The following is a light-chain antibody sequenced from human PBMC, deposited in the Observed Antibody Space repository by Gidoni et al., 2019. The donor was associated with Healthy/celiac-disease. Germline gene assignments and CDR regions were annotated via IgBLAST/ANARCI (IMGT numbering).Light chain of an antibody. CDR1: QSVSSN. J-gene: IGKJ1*01. CDR2: GAS. CDR3: QQYNNWPQWT. Sequence: ELVMTQSPATLSVSPGERATLSCRASQSVSSNLAWYQQKPGQAPRLLIYGASTRATGIPARCSGSGSGTEFTLTISSLQSEDFAVYYCQQYNNWPQWTFGQGTKAEIK. V-gene: IGKV3-15*01.